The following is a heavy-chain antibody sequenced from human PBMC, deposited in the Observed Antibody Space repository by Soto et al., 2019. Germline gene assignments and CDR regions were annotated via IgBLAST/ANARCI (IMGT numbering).Heavy chain of an antibody. Sequence: SPTLSLPCTVSGGSISSYYWSWIRQPPGKGLEWIGYIYYSGSTNYNPSLKSRVTISVDTSKNQFSLKLSSVTAADTAVYYCACRRERYYDILTGYSYYYFMDVWGKGTTVTVSS. CDR2: IYYSGST. CDR3: ACRRERYYDILTGYSYYYFMDV. V-gene: IGHV4-59*01. D-gene: IGHD3-9*01. CDR1: GGSISSYY. J-gene: IGHJ6*03.